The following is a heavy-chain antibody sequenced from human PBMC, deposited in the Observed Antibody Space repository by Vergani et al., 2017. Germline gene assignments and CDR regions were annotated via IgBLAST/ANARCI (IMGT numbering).Heavy chain of an antibody. V-gene: IGHV3-23*01. Sequence: VQLQQWGAGLLKPSETLSLTCAVYGGSFSGYYWSWIRQPPGKGLEWVSAISGSGGSTYYADSVKGRFTISRDNSKNTLYLQMNSLRAEDTAVYYCAKDYGDYSWGQGTLVTVSS. CDR1: GGSFSGYY. CDR3: AKDYGDYS. D-gene: IGHD4-17*01. J-gene: IGHJ4*02. CDR2: ISGSGGST.